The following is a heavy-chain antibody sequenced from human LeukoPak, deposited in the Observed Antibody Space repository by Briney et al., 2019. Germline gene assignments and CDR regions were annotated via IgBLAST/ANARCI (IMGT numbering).Heavy chain of an antibody. CDR1: GRSFSGYY. Sequence: SSETLSLTCAVHGRSFSGYYWRWLRQPPGQGLEGIGEVNHSGTASYSPSLEGRVTISVDTSKSQSSLNVYFVTAADTAVYYCASLNPFSGRRNAFDIGGQGAMVTVHS. CDR3: ASLNPFSGRRNAFDI. V-gene: IGHV4-34*01. J-gene: IGHJ3*02. CDR2: VNHSGTA. D-gene: IGHD1-26*01.